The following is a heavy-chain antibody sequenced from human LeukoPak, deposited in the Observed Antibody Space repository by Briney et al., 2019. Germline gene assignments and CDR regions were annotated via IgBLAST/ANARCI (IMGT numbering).Heavy chain of an antibody. CDR1: GFTVSSTY. D-gene: IGHD2-21*02. CDR2: IYSGGNI. CDR3: ARSRRVICGGACYSFDY. V-gene: IGHV3-53*01. J-gene: IGHJ4*02. Sequence: GGSLRLSCAASGFTVSSTYMSWVRQAPGKGLEWVSVIYSGGNIYYIESVKGRFTISRDTSKNTLYLQMNSLRAEDTAVYFCARSRRVICGGACYSFDYWGQGTLVTVSS.